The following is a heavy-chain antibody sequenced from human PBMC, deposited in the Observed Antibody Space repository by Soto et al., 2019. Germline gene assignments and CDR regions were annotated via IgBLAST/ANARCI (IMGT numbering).Heavy chain of an antibody. J-gene: IGHJ4*02. CDR2: INPTLDST. CDR1: GIMSSGYG. D-gene: IGHD6-25*01. V-gene: IGHV1-69*09. Sequence: QEQVVQSGPAMKEPGSSVKVSCRASGIMSSGYGFSWVRQAPGQGLEWVGRINPTLDSTQYAQNLQGSVSITVDKSTDTAYLEVTSVRLVYTAIYFCAPPKRARLDSWGRGTVVTVSS. CDR3: APPKRARLDS.